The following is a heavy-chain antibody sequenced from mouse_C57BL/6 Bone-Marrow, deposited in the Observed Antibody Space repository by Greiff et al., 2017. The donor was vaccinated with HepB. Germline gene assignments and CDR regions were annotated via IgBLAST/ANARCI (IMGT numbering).Heavy chain of an antibody. Sequence: EVQLVESGGGLVKPGGSLKLSCAASGFTFSDYGMHWVRQAPEKGLEWVAYISSGSSTIYYADTVKGRFTISRDNAKNTLFLQMTSRRSEDTAMYYCATRDDSYFDYWGQGTTLTVSS. D-gene: IGHD2-4*01. V-gene: IGHV5-17*01. CDR3: ATRDDSYFDY. CDR1: GFTFSDYG. CDR2: ISSGSSTI. J-gene: IGHJ2*01.